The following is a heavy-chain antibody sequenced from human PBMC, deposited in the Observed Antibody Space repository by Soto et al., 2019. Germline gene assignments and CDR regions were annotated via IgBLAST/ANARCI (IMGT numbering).Heavy chain of an antibody. CDR1: DGSITGYY. J-gene: IGHJ4*02. V-gene: IGHV4-59*08. D-gene: IGHD2-15*01. Sequence: SETLSLTCTVSDGSITGYYWSWIRQPPGKEFEWIGYIFHSGTTKYNPSLKSRLTISVDTSKNQFSLNLGSAAAADTAVYYCARHLCSNGNCYAFECWGQGTRVTVSS. CDR3: ARHLCSNGNCYAFEC. CDR2: IFHSGTT.